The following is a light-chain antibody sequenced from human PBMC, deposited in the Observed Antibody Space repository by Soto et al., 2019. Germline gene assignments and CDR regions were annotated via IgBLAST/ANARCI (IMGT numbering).Light chain of an antibody. Sequence: EIVLTQSPATLSLSPGERATLSCRASQSVSSYLAWYQQKPGQTPRLLIYDASNRATGITARFSGSGSGTDFTLTISGLEPEDFAVYYCQQRSNWPLTFGGGTKMEIK. CDR2: DAS. V-gene: IGKV3-11*01. CDR1: QSVSSY. CDR3: QQRSNWPLT. J-gene: IGKJ4*01.